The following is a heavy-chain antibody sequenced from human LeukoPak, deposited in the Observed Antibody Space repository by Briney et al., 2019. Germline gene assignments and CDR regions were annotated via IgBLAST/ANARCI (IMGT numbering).Heavy chain of an antibody. CDR1: GFTFSTSW. Sequence: TGRSLRLSCAASGFTFSTSWMTWVRQAPGKGLERVAIIHVDDSSKSYLDSVKGRFTISRDNAKNSLYLQMNNLRAEDTAVYYCARDRAYSTLDFWGQGTLVAVSS. D-gene: IGHD4-11*01. CDR3: ARDRAYSTLDF. V-gene: IGHV3-7*01. CDR2: IHVDDSSK. J-gene: IGHJ4*02.